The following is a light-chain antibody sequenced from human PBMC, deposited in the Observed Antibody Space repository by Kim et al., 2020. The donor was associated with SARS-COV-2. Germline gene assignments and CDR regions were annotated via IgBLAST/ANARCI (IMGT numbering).Light chain of an antibody. V-gene: IGLV3-19*01. Sequence: ALGQTVTITCQGNSLRTYYASWYQQKPGQAPILVIYGKNNRPSGIPDRFSGSSSGNTASLTVTGAQAVDEADYYCNSRDKSGDHVLFGGGTQLTVL. J-gene: IGLJ2*01. CDR2: GKN. CDR1: SLRTYY. CDR3: NSRDKSGDHVL.